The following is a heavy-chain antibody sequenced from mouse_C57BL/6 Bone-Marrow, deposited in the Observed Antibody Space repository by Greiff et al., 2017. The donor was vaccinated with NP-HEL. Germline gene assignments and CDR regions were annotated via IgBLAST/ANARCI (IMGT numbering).Heavy chain of an antibody. CDR1: GYTFTSYG. CDR3: ARGPPSYYYGSSYWWYFDV. CDR2: IYPRSGNT. D-gene: IGHD1-1*01. Sequence: VQLQQSGAELARPGASVKLSCKASGYTFTSYGISWVKQRTGQGLEWIGEIYPRSGNTYYNEKFKGEATLTADKSSSTAYMELRSLTSEDSAVYFCARGPPSYYYGSSYWWYFDVWGTGTTVTVSS. J-gene: IGHJ1*03. V-gene: IGHV1-81*01.